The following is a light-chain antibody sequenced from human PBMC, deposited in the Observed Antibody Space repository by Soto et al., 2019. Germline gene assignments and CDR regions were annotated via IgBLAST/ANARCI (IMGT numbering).Light chain of an antibody. CDR2: EVG. J-gene: IGLJ1*01. CDR3: SSYTSSRAYV. Sequence: QSVLAQPASVSGSPGQSITISCPGTSSDVGGYNYVSWYQQQSGKAPKLMIHEVGNRPSGVSNRFSGSKSGNTASLTISGLQAEDEADYYCSSYTSSRAYVFGIGTKVTVL. V-gene: IGLV2-14*01. CDR1: SSDVGGYNY.